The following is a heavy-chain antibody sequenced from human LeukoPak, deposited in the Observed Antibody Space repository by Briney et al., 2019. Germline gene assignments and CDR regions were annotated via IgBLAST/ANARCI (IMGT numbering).Heavy chain of an antibody. V-gene: IGHV4-39*01. Sequence: SETLSLTCTVSGGSISSSSYYWGWIRQPPGKGLEWIGSIYYSGSTYYNPSLKSRVTISVDTSKNQFSLKLSSVTAADTAVYYCVRQRSYRGGDYWGQGTLVTVSS. J-gene: IGHJ4*02. CDR3: VRQRSYRGGDY. D-gene: IGHD1-26*01. CDR1: GGSISSSSYY. CDR2: IYYSGST.